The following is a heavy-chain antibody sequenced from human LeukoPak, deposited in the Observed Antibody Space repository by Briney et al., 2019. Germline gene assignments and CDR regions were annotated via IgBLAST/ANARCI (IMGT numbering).Heavy chain of an antibody. D-gene: IGHD3-3*01. J-gene: IGHJ4*02. CDR1: GGSISGSSYY. Sequence: SETLSLTCTVSGGSISGSSYYWGWIRQPPGKGLEWIGSIYYSGSTYYNPSLKSRVTISVDTSKNQFSLKLSSVTAADTAVYYCASVGAIFGVVTATDYWGQGTLVTVSS. CDR3: ASVGAIFGVVTATDY. V-gene: IGHV4-39*01. CDR2: IYYSGST.